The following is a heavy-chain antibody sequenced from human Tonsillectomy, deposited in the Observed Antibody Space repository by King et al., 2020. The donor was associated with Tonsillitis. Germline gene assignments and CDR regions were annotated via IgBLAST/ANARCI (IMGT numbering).Heavy chain of an antibody. CDR1: GASVTSGSYY. D-gene: IGHD5-12*01. Sequence: QLQESGPGLVKPSETLSLTCTVSGASVTSGSYYWNWIRQPPGKGLECLGYMSYSGNTNYNPSLKSRVTISLDTSTNQFSLKLNSVTAADTAIYYCASGGVWGGYQFYPMDVWGQGTTVVVSS. J-gene: IGHJ6*02. V-gene: IGHV4-61*01. CDR3: ASGGVWGGYQFYPMDV. CDR2: MSYSGNT.